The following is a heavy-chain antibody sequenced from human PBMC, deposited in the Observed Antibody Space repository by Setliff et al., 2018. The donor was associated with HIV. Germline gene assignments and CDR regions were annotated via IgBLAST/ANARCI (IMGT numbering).Heavy chain of an antibody. CDR2: IHSSGST. CDR3: ATLDHSGGNFLAY. Sequence: PSETLSLTCTVSGGSVNDFYCNWIRQPPGKGPEWIGYIHSSGSTTYNPSLKSRITISLDTSKEQFPLELSSATAADAAVYYCATLDHSGGNFLAYWGQGSLVTVSS. CDR1: GGSVNDFY. V-gene: IGHV4-4*09. D-gene: IGHD6-19*01. J-gene: IGHJ4*02.